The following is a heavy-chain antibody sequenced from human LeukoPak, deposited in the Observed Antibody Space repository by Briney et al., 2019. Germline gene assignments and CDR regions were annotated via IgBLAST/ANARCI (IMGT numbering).Heavy chain of an antibody. CDR1: GGSISPYF. CDR2: ISYTGHT. D-gene: IGHD3-10*01. J-gene: IGHJ5*02. CDR3: ARDDYRGVTNFDP. V-gene: IGHV4-59*01. Sequence: SETLSLTCTVSGGSISPYFWSWVRQPPGKGLEWIGYISYTGHTNYNPSLKSRVTISIDTSKNHFSLQLTSVTAADTAVYFCARDDYRGVTNFDPWGQGTLVTVSS.